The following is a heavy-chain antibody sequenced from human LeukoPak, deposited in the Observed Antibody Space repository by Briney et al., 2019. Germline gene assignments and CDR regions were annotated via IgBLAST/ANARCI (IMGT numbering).Heavy chain of an antibody. J-gene: IGHJ1*01. CDR1: GYTFTSYY. Sequence: ASVKVSCKASGYTFTSYYMHWVRQAPGQGLEWMGLINPSGGSTSYAQKFQGRVTMTRDTSMSTVYMELSSLRSEDTAVYYCARSYYDSSGYYYARAEYFQHWGQGTLVTVSS. D-gene: IGHD3-22*01. CDR3: ARSYYDSSGYYYARAEYFQH. CDR2: INPSGGST. V-gene: IGHV1-46*01.